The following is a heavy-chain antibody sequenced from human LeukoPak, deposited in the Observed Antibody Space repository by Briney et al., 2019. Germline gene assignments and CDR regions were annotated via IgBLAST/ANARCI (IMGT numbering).Heavy chain of an antibody. CDR2: ISYSGST. Sequence: SETLSLTCTVSDGSLSNYYWSWIRQPPGKGLEWIGYISYSGSTHYIPSLKSRVTMSVDTSKNQFSLKLTAVTAADTAVYYCARTQPSRDGYNLDYWGQGTLVTVSS. CDR3: ARTQPSRDGYNLDY. CDR1: DGSLSNYY. V-gene: IGHV4-59*01. J-gene: IGHJ4*02. D-gene: IGHD5-24*01.